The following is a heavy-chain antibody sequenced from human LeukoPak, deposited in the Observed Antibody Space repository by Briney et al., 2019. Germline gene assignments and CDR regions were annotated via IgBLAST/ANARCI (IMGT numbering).Heavy chain of an antibody. CDR3: ARQHTGWYVDY. V-gene: IGHV3-23*01. CDR1: GFSFSNYA. CDR2: VSASGAST. D-gene: IGHD6-19*01. Sequence: QPGGSLRLSCAASGFSFSNYAMSWVRQASGKGLEWVSGVSASGASTYSEDSVKGRFIISRDNSKNTVFLQMNSLRAEDTAVYHCARQHTGWYVDYWGQGILVTVSS. J-gene: IGHJ4*02.